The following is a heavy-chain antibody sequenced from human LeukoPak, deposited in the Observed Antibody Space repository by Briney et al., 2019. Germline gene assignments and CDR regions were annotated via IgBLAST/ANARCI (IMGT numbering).Heavy chain of an antibody. Sequence: EASVKVSCKASGYTFTGYYMHWVRQAPGQGLEWMGWINPNSGGTNYAQKFQGRVTMTRDTSISTAYMELSRLRSDDTAVYYCAREGIAVAGTRNYFDYWGQGTLVTVSS. CDR3: AREGIAVAGTRNYFDY. J-gene: IGHJ4*02. CDR1: GYTFTGYY. D-gene: IGHD6-19*01. CDR2: INPNSGGT. V-gene: IGHV1-2*02.